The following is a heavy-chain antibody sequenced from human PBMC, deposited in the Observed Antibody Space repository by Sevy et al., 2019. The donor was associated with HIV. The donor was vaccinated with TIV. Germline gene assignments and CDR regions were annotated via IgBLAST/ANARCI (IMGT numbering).Heavy chain of an antibody. V-gene: IGHV5-51*01. CDR1: GYPFTSYY. J-gene: IGHJ4*02. Sequence: GESLKISCQASGYPFTSYYITWVRQTPEKGLEWMGLIYPSDSQTNYNPSFQGQVTISADKSINTAYLQWNSLKASDTAIYYCARTLATESYVGYRGQGTLVTVSS. CDR3: ARTLATESYVGY. D-gene: IGHD3-10*01. CDR2: IYPSDSQT.